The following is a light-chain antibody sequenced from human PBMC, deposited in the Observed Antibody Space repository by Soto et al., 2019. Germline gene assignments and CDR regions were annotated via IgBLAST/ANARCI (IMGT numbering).Light chain of an antibody. CDR3: CSYAGSYTYV. V-gene: IGLV2-11*01. CDR1: SSDVGGYNY. Sequence: QSVLTQARSVSGSPGQSVTTSCTGTSSDVGGYNYVSWYQQHPGKAPKLMIYDVSKRPSGVPDRFSGSKSGNTASLTISGLQAEDEADYYCCSYAGSYTYVFGTGTKVTVL. CDR2: DVS. J-gene: IGLJ1*01.